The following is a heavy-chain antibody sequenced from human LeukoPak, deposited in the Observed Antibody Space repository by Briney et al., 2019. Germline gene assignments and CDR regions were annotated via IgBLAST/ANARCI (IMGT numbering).Heavy chain of an antibody. Sequence: KPSETLSLTCDVYGESFSDYYWSWIRQSPERGLEWIGEIDHRGVTYYNPSLESRVTISLDTSKNQLSLNLASTTAADTAMYFCASRLYYYYGMDVWGQGTTVTVSS. J-gene: IGHJ6*02. V-gene: IGHV4-34*01. CDR2: IDHRGVT. CDR1: GESFSDYY. CDR3: ASRLYYYYGMDV. D-gene: IGHD2-8*01.